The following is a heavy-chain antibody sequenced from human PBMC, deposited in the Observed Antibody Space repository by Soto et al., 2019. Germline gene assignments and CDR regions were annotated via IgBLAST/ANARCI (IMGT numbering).Heavy chain of an antibody. CDR2: IIPIFGTA. D-gene: IGHD3-22*01. CDR3: AREGSGYRSRASPMDV. CDR1: GDTFSSYA. Sequence: QVQLVQSGAEVKKPGSSVKVSCKASGDTFSSYAISWVRQAPGQGLEWMGGIIPIFGTANYAQKFQGRVTITADESTSTAYMELSRLRSEDTAVSNWAREGSGYRSRASPMDVWGPGTTVTFSS. V-gene: IGHV1-69*01. J-gene: IGHJ6*02.